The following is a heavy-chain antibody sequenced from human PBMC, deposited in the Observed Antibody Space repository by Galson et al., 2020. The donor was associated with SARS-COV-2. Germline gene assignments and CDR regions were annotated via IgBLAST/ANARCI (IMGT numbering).Heavy chain of an antibody. Sequence: TGGSLRLSSAASGFTFSSYGMHWVRQAPGKGLEWVAVIWYDGSNKYYADSVKGRFTISRDNSKNTLYLQMNSLRAEDTAVYYCARDCDFWSGYYFDYWGQGTLVTVSS. CDR2: IWYDGSNK. D-gene: IGHD3-3*01. CDR3: ARDCDFWSGYYFDY. CDR1: GFTFSSYG. V-gene: IGHV3-33*01. J-gene: IGHJ4*02.